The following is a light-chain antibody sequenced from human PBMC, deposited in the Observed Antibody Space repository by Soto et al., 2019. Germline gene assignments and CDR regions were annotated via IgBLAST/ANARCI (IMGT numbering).Light chain of an antibody. Sequence: QSALTQPASVSGYPGQSITISCTGTSSDVGSYNLVSWYQQHPGKAPKLMIYEVSKRPSGVSNRFSGSKSGNTASLTISGLQAEDEADYYCCSYAGSSTYVFGTGTQLTVL. CDR1: SSDVGSYNL. J-gene: IGLJ1*01. CDR3: CSYAGSSTYV. CDR2: EVS. V-gene: IGLV2-23*02.